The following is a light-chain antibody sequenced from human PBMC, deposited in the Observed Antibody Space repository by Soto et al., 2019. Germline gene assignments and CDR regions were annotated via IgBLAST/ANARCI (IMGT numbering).Light chain of an antibody. Sequence: AIQLTQSPSSLSASVGDRVTITCRASQGISSALAWYQQKPGKAPKLLIYDASSLESGVPSRFSGSGSGTDFTLTISSLQPEDFATYSCQQTYRTPLTFGGGTRWIS. V-gene: IGKV1-13*02. CDR1: QGISSA. CDR2: DAS. J-gene: IGKJ4*01. CDR3: QQTYRTPLT.